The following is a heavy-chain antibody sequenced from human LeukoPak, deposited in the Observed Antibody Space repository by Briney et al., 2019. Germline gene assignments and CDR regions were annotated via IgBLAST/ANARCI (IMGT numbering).Heavy chain of an antibody. CDR1: GFTFSSYA. J-gene: IGHJ4*02. D-gene: IGHD2-8*01. V-gene: IGHV3-23*01. CDR2: ISDTGATT. Sequence: GGSLRLSRAGSGFTFSSYAMSWVRQAPGKGLEWVSAISDTGATTYDADSVKGRFTISRDKSRSTLYLQMYSLRAEDTALYYCAKDTSIGRYCTNGVCSPFDYGGQGTLVTVSS. CDR3: AKDTSIGRYCTNGVCSPFDY.